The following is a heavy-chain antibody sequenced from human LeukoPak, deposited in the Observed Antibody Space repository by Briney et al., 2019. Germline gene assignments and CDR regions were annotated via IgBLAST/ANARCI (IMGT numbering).Heavy chain of an antibody. D-gene: IGHD5-24*01. J-gene: IGHJ4*02. CDR2: ISSSSSYI. V-gene: IGHV3-21*01. CDR3: ARGMADYFDY. Sequence: GGSLRLSCAASGFTFSSYSMNWVRQAPGKGLEWVSSISSSSSYIYYADSVKGRFTISRDNAKNSLYLQMNGLRAEDTAVYYCARGMADYFDYWGQGTLVTVSS. CDR1: GFTFSSYS.